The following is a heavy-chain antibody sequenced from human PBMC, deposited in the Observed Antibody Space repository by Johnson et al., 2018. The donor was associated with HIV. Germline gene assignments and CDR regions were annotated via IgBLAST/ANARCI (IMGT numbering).Heavy chain of an antibody. J-gene: IGHJ3*02. Sequence: VQLVESGGGLVKPGGSLRLSCAASGFTFSDYYMSWIRQAPGKGLEWVSYISSRGSTIYYADSVKGRFTISRDNAKNALYVQMNSLRAEDTALYYCAKDGKTERRYSSSSVLNAFDIWGQGTMVTVSS. CDR1: GFTFSDYY. CDR2: ISSRGSTI. V-gene: IGHV3-11*01. D-gene: IGHD6-6*01. CDR3: AKDGKTERRYSSSSVLNAFDI.